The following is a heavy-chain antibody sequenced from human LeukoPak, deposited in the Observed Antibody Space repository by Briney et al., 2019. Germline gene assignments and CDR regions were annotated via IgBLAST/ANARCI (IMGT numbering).Heavy chain of an antibody. D-gene: IGHD1-26*01. V-gene: IGHV1-2*02. CDR3: AKVKWELLSDAFDI. CDR2: ISPNSGDT. CDR1: GYTFTRYG. Sequence: ASVKVSCKASGYTFTRYGIIWVRQAPGQGLEWMGWISPNSGDTDYAQNFQGRVTMTRDTSISTAYMQLSRLRSDDTAVYYCAKVKWELLSDAFDIWGQGTMVTVS. J-gene: IGHJ3*02.